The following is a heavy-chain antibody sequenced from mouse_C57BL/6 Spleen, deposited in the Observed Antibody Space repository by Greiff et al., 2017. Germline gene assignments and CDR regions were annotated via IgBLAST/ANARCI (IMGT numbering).Heavy chain of an antibody. Sequence: EVKLQQSGPELVKPGASVKISCKASGYTFTDYYMNWVKQSHGKSLEWIGDINPNNGGTSYNQKFKGKATLTVDKSSSTAYMELRSLTSEDSAVYYCARIYYDYSWFAYWGQGTLVTVSA. CDR3: ARIYYDYSWFAY. J-gene: IGHJ3*01. D-gene: IGHD2-4*01. V-gene: IGHV1-26*01. CDR2: INPNNGGT. CDR1: GYTFTDYY.